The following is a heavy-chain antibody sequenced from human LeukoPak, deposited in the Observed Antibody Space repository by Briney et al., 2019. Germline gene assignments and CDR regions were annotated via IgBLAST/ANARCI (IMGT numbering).Heavy chain of an antibody. J-gene: IGHJ4*02. Sequence: SETLSLTCTVSGVSFSSYYWTWIRQPAGKGLEWIGRIFSSGNTNYNPSLESRVTMSIDTSKNQFSLRLTSVTAADTAVYYCARVPAAGTGPDYWGQGTLVTVSS. CDR3: ARVPAAGTGPDY. D-gene: IGHD6-13*01. V-gene: IGHV4-4*07. CDR2: IFSSGNT. CDR1: GVSFSSYY.